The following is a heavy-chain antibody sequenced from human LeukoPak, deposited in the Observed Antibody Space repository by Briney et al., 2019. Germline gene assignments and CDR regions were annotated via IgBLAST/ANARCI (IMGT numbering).Heavy chain of an antibody. CDR3: AKDRRNSLSTGYYSFDY. CDR2: ISGTGSGT. V-gene: IGHV3-23*01. J-gene: IGHJ4*02. D-gene: IGHD3-22*01. CDR1: GFTVSSNY. Sequence: AGGSLRLSCAASGFTVSSNYMSWVRQAPGKGLEWVSAISGTGSGTYYADSVKGRFTVSRDNSKNTLYLQMNSLRADDTAVYYCAKDRRNSLSTGYYSFDYWGQGTLVTVSS.